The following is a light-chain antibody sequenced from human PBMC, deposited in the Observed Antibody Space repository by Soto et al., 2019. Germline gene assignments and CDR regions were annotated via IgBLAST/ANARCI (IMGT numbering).Light chain of an antibody. CDR2: EVS. CDR1: SSDVGGYNY. V-gene: IGLV2-14*01. J-gene: IGLJ1*01. Sequence: QSALTQPASVSGSPGQSTTISCTGTSSDVGGYNYVSWYQQHPGKAPKLMIYEVSNRPSGVSNRFSGSKSGNTASLTISGLQAEDEADYYCSSYTSSNTLVVFGTGTKLTVL. CDR3: SSYTSSNTLVV.